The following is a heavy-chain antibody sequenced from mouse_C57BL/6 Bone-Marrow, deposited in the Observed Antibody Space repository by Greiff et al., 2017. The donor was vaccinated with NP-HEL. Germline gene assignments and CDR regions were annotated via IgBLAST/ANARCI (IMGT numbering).Heavy chain of an antibody. D-gene: IGHD1-1*01. Sequence: VQLQESGAELVRPGTSVKMSCKASGYTFTNYWIGWAKQRPGHGLEWIGDIYPGGGYTNYNEKFKGKATLTADKSSSTAYMQFSSLTSEDSAIYYCAVITTVVAPDYWGQGTTLTVSS. CDR1: GYTFTNYW. CDR2: IYPGGGYT. J-gene: IGHJ2*01. V-gene: IGHV1-63*01. CDR3: AVITTVVAPDY.